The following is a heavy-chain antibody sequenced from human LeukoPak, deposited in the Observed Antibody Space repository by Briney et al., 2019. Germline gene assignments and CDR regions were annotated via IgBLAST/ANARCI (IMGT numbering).Heavy chain of an antibody. CDR2: INHSGST. CDR3: ARVLVRGVIRNLNWFDP. Sequence: PSETLSLTCTVSGGSISSSSDYWGWIRQPPGKGLEWIGEINHSGSTNYNPSLKSRVTISVDTSKNQFSLKLSSVTAADTAVYYCARVLVRGVIRNLNWFDPWGQGTLVTVSS. J-gene: IGHJ5*02. V-gene: IGHV4-39*07. CDR1: GGSISSSSDY. D-gene: IGHD3-10*01.